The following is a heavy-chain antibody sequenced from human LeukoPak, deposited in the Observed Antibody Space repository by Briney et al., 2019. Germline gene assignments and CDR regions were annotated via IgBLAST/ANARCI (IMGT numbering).Heavy chain of an antibody. CDR2: IYTSGST. J-gene: IGHJ5*02. Sequence: SETLSLTCTVSGGSISSGSYYWSWIRQPAGKGLEWIGRIYTSGSTNYNPSLKSRVTISVDTSKNQFSLKLGSVTAADTAVYYCAREEIEVVPAATFWFDPWGQGTLVTVSS. D-gene: IGHD2-2*01. CDR3: AREEIEVVPAATFWFDP. V-gene: IGHV4-61*02. CDR1: GGSISSGSYY.